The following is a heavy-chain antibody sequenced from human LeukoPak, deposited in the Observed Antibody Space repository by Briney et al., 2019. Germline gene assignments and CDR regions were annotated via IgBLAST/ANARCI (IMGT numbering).Heavy chain of an antibody. Sequence: PSETLSLICTVSGGSISSYYGRWLRQPPGKGLEWMGYIYYSGSTNYHPSLKSRVTISVDTSKNPFSLKLSSVTAADTAVYYCARDRSTPPGYYGMDVWGQGTTVTVSS. CDR1: GGSISSYY. CDR3: ARDRSTPPGYYGMDV. D-gene: IGHD1-1*01. CDR2: IYYSGST. V-gene: IGHV4-59*01. J-gene: IGHJ6*02.